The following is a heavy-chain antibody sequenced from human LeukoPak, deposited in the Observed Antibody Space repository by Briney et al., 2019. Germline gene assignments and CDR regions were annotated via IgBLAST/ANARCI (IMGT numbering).Heavy chain of an antibody. J-gene: IGHJ2*01. Sequence: PSETLSLTCTVSGGSISSYYWSWLRQPAGKGLEWFVRIYTSGSTNYNPSLKSRVTMSVDTSKNQFSLKLSSVTAADTAVYYCARDDRSLISFDWYFDLWGRGTLVTVSS. V-gene: IGHV4-4*07. CDR1: GGSISSYY. CDR2: IYTSGST. D-gene: IGHD6-13*01. CDR3: ARDDRSLISFDWYFDL.